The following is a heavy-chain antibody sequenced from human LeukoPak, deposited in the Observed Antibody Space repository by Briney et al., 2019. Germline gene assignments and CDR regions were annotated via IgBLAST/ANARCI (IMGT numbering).Heavy chain of an antibody. D-gene: IGHD3-16*02. J-gene: IGHJ4*02. CDR1: GGSISGGGYS. CDR3: AKAAREEDDYVWGSYRPPPPHY. V-gene: IGHV4-30-2*01. Sequence: SETLSLTCAVSGGSISGGGYSWSWIRQPPGKGLEWIGYIYHSGSTYYNPSLKSRVTISVDRSKNQFSLKLSSVTAADTAVYYCAKAAREEDDYVWGSYRPPPPHYWGQGTLVTVSS. CDR2: IYHSGST.